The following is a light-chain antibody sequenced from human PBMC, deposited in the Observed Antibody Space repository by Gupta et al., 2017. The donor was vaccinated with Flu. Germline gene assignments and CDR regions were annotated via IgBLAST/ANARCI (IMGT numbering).Light chain of an antibody. Sequence: SYELTQPPSVSVYPGQTASIPCSGDKLGDKYASWYQQKPGQSPVLVIYQDNKRPSGIPDRFSGSNSGNTATLTISGTQTMDEADYYCQAWDSNTLYVFGTGTKVTVL. CDR2: QDN. V-gene: IGLV3-1*01. CDR1: KLGDKY. CDR3: QAWDSNTLYV. J-gene: IGLJ1*01.